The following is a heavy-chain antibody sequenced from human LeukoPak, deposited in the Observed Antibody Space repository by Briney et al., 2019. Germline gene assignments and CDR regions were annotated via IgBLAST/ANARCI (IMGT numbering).Heavy chain of an antibody. J-gene: IGHJ3*02. CDR3: ARQDSRRNAFDI. V-gene: IGHV4-31*03. D-gene: IGHD3-22*01. Sequence: SETLSLTCTVSGGSISSGGYYWSWIRQHPGKGLEWIGYIYYSGSTYYNPSLKSRVTISVDTSKNQFSLKLSSVTAADTAVYYCARQDSRRNAFDIWGQGTMVTVSS. CDR1: GGSISSGGYY. CDR2: IYYSGST.